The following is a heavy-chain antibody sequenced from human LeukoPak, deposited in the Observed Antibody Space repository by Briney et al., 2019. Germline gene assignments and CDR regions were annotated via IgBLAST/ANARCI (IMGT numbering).Heavy chain of an antibody. CDR2: INPDGSST. J-gene: IGHJ4*02. Sequence: GGSLRLSCAASGFTFSSYSMNWVRQAPGKGLVWVSRINPDGSSTNYADSVKGRFTISRDNAKSTLHLQMNSLRVEDTAVYYCAIGCYYDSSGYCGFDYWGQGTLVTVSS. D-gene: IGHD3-22*01. CDR3: AIGCYYDSSGYCGFDY. CDR1: GFTFSSYS. V-gene: IGHV3-74*01.